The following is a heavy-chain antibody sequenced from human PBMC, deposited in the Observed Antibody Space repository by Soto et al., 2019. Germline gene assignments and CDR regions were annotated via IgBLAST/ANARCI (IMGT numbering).Heavy chain of an antibody. V-gene: IGHV4-59*08. CDR3: AKHGLRYFDDRGEIDR. J-gene: IGHJ5*02. D-gene: IGHD3-9*01. CDR2: IDYSGST. Sequence: SETLSLTCTVSGGSLSVYYWSWIRQPPGKGLEWIGNIDYSGSTNYNPSLKSRVTISVDTPKNQFSLKLRSVTATDTAVYYCAKHGLRYFDDRGEIDRWGQGTRVTVSS. CDR1: GGSLSVYY.